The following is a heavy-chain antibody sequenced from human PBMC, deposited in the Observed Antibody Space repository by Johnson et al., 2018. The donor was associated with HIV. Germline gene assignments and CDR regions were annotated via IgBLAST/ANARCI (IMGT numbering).Heavy chain of an antibody. D-gene: IGHD3-10*01. CDR1: GFTFSDYY. J-gene: IGHJ3*02. Sequence: VQLVESGGGLVKPGGSLRLSCAASGFTFSDYYMSWIRQAPGKGLEWVSVIYGADRTFYADSVKGRFTISGDTSKNTLQLQMNSLRVEYTAVYYCARGTITMIRGVIGLDIWGQGTMVTVSS. CDR2: IYGADRT. V-gene: IGHV3-66*01. CDR3: ARGTITMIRGVIGLDI.